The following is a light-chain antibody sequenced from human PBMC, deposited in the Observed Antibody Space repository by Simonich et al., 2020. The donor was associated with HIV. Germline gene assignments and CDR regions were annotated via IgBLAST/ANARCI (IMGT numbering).Light chain of an antibody. CDR3: SSYTSSSTWV. J-gene: IGLJ3*02. Sequence: QSALTQPRSVSGSPGQSVTISCTGTSSDASDYKYVSWYQQHPGKAPKLMIYDVTSRPSGVSNRFSGSKSGNTASLTSSGLQAEDEADYYCSSYTSSSTWVFGGGTKLTVL. V-gene: IGLV2-14*01. CDR2: DVT. CDR1: SSDASDYKY.